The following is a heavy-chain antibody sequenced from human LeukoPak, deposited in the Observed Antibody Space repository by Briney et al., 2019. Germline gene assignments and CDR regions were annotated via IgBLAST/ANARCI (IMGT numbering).Heavy chain of an antibody. CDR1: RFTFSSYG. J-gene: IGHJ4*02. V-gene: IGHV3-30*02. CDR2: IRYDGSNS. D-gene: IGHD3-16*02. CDR3: ARDRRITFGGVIVY. Sequence: GGSLRLSCVGSRFTFSSYGMHWVRQAPGEGLEWVAFIRYDGSNSYYIDSVKGRFTISRDNSKNTLYLQMNSLRAEDTAVYYCARDRRITFGGVIVYWGQGTLVTVSS.